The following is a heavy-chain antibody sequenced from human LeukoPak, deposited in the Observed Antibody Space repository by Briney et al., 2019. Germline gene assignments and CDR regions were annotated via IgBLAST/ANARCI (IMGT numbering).Heavy chain of an antibody. D-gene: IGHD3-3*01. J-gene: IGHJ5*02. CDR2: IIPIFGTA. CDR1: GGTFSSYA. CDR3: ARGGEEHYDFWGGYRNLNWFDP. Sequence: SVKVSCKASGGTFSSYAIGWVRQAPGQGLEWMGGIIPIFGTANYAQKFQGRVKITADESTSTAYMELSSLRSEETAVYYCARGGEEHYDFWGGYRNLNWFDPWGQGTLVTVSS. V-gene: IGHV1-69*13.